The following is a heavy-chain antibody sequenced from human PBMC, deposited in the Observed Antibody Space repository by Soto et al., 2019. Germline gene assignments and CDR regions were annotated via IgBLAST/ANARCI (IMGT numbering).Heavy chain of an antibody. CDR3: GRYRCGYDYYYYYGMDV. D-gene: IGHD5-12*01. Sequence: GGSLRLSCAASGFTFRIYSMKWIRQAPGQGLGWVSFIGSSGSTIYYADTVMGRFTSSSDDGKSALYLQIDSLRDEDTTVYYCGRYRCGYDYYYYYGMDVWSQGTTVTVSS. CDR2: IGSSGSTI. V-gene: IGHV3-48*02. CDR1: GFTFRIYS. J-gene: IGHJ6*02.